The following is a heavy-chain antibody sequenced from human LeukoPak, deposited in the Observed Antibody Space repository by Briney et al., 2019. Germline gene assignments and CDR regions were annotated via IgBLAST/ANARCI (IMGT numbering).Heavy chain of an antibody. D-gene: IGHD1-1*01. Sequence: PGGSLRLSCAASGFTFSNYWMTWVRQAPGKGLEWVANIKHDGSEDYYLDSVKGRFTISRDNSKNTLYLQMNSLRAEDTAAYYCAKRNEGNLDYWGQGTLVTVSS. CDR3: AKRNEGNLDY. CDR2: IKHDGSED. CDR1: GFTFSNYW. V-gene: IGHV3-7*01. J-gene: IGHJ4*02.